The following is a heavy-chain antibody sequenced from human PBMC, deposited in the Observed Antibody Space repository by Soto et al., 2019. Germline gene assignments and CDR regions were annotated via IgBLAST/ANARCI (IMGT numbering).Heavy chain of an antibody. Sequence: GGSLRLSCAASGFTFSSYAMHWVRQAPGKGLEWVAVISYDGSNKYYADSVKGRFTISRDNSKNTLYLQMNSLRAEDTAVYYCARDGSSSWYEDYYYGMDVWGQGTTVTVSS. CDR1: GFTFSSYA. CDR2: ISYDGSNK. J-gene: IGHJ6*02. CDR3: ARDGSSSWYEDYYYGMDV. V-gene: IGHV3-30-3*01. D-gene: IGHD6-13*01.